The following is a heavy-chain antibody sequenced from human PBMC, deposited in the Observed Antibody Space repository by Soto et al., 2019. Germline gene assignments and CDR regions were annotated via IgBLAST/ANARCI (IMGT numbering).Heavy chain of an antibody. J-gene: IGHJ4*02. Sequence: QVQLVQSGAEEKKPGASVKVSCKASGYTFTSYAMLWVRQAPGQRLGWMGWINAGNGNTKYSQKFQGRVTITRDTSASTAYMELSSLRSEDTAVYYCARSIVVVTALDYWGQGTLVTVSS. CDR1: GYTFTSYA. D-gene: IGHD2-21*02. CDR3: ARSIVVVTALDY. CDR2: INAGNGNT. V-gene: IGHV1-3*05.